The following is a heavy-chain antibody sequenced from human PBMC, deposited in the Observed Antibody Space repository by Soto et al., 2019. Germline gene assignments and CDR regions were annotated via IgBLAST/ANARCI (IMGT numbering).Heavy chain of an antibody. D-gene: IGHD3-22*01. CDR3: ARLDSSGYYKDYYYYGMDV. CDR2: IYPGDSDT. Sequence: SGESLKISCKGSGYSFTNYWIGWVRQMPGKGLEWMGIIYPGDSDTRYSPSFQGQVTISADKSISTAYLQWSSLKASDTAMYYCARLDSSGYYKDYYYYGMDVWGQGTTVTVSS. J-gene: IGHJ6*02. V-gene: IGHV5-51*01. CDR1: GYSFTNYW.